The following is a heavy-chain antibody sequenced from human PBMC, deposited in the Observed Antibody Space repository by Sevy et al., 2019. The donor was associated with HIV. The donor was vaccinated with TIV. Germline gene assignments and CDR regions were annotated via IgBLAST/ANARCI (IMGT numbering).Heavy chain of an antibody. J-gene: IGHJ4*02. CDR2: MWYDGTNK. D-gene: IGHD3-10*01. V-gene: IGHV3-33*01. CDR3: ASGAYYYASRSQNFDY. CDR1: GFTFSSYG. Sequence: VGCLRLCCAASGFTFSSYGMHWVRQAPGKGLECVALMWYDGTNKYYADSVKGRFTISIDNSKNTLYLQMNSLRAEDTAVYYCASGAYYYASRSQNFDYWGPGTLVTVSS.